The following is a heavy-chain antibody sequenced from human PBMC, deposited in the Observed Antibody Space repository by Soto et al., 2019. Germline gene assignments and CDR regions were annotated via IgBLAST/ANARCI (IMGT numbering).Heavy chain of an antibody. CDR2: IYYSGTT. CDR3: AASCVACGGFNYYGMDV. V-gene: IGHV4-31*03. Sequence: QVQLQESGPGLVKPSQTLSLTCTVSGGSISSGGYYWYWIRQHPGKGLEWIGYIYYSGTTYYNPSLKSRVTISVDTSKNQFSLKLSSVTAEDTAVYYCAASCVACGGFNYYGMDVWGQGTTVTVSS. J-gene: IGHJ6*02. CDR1: GGSISSGGYY. D-gene: IGHD2-21*01.